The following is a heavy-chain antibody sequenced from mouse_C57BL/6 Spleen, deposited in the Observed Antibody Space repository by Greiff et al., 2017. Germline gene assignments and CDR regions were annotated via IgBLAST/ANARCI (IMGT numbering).Heavy chain of an antibody. CDR3: ARALYSNSFAY. J-gene: IGHJ3*01. V-gene: IGHV1-54*01. D-gene: IGHD2-5*01. CDR2: INPGSGGT. Sequence: QVQLQQSGAELVRPGTSVTVSCKASGYAFTNYLIAWVKQRPGQGLEWIGVINPGSGGTNYNEQFQGTATLTADKSSSTAYMQLSSVTSEVAAVYFCARALYSNSFAYWGQGTLVTGSA. CDR1: GYAFTNYL.